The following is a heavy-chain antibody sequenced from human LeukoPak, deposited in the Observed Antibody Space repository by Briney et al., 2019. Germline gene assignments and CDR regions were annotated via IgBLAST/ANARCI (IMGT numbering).Heavy chain of an antibody. CDR3: ARFTGVTTGTFYCYYYGMDV. Sequence: SQTLSLTCTVSGGSISSGGYYWSWIRQHPGKGLEWIGYIYYSGSTYYNPSLKSRVTISVDTSKNQFSLKLSSVTAADTAVYYCARFTGVTTGTFYCYYYGMDVWGQGTTVTVSS. D-gene: IGHD4-17*01. CDR1: GGSISSGGYY. CDR2: IYYSGST. V-gene: IGHV4-31*03. J-gene: IGHJ6*02.